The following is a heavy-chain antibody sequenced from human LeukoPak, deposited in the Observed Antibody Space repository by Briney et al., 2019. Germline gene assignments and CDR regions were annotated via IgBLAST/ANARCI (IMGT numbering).Heavy chain of an antibody. V-gene: IGHV4-59*01. CDR3: ARIGGWYSNAFDL. CDR2: MFYRGGT. CDR1: GGSITNYY. D-gene: IGHD6-19*01. J-gene: IGHJ3*01. Sequence: SETLSLTCVVSGGSITNYYWSWIRQAPGKGLECTGYMFYRGGTYYNPSLESRVTISTETSRNQFSLEMTSVTAADTAVYYCARIGGWYSNAFDLWGQGIRVTVSS.